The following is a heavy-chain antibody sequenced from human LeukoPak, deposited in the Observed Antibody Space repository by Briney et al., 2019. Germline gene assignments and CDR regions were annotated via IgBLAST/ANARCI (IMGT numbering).Heavy chain of an antibody. J-gene: IGHJ4*02. Sequence: ASVKVSCKASGYTFTSYVISWVRQAPGQGLEWMGGIIPIFDTANYAQKFQGRVTITADEPSNTAYMELSSLRSEDAAVYYCARGERAAMVTIDSWGQGTLVTVSS. CDR3: ARGERAAMVTIDS. CDR1: GYTFTSYV. CDR2: IIPIFDTA. V-gene: IGHV1-69*13. D-gene: IGHD5-18*01.